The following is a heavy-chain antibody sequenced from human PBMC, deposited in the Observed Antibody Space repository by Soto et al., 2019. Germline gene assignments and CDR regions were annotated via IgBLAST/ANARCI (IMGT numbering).Heavy chain of an antibody. CDR1: GFTFSNAW. J-gene: IGHJ4*02. D-gene: IGHD3-10*01. CDR2: IKTNAEGGTR. Sequence: EMQLVESGGGLVKPGGSLRLSCVASGFTFSNAWLSWVRQAPGKGLEWVGRIKTNAEGGTRDYAAPVKGRFTISREDSKNTVYLQMNSLETEDTGVYYYYREGFWGQGTLVTVSS. CDR3: YREGF. V-gene: IGHV3-15*01.